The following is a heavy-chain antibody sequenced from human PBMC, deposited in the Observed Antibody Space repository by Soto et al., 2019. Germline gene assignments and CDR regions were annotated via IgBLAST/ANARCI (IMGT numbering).Heavy chain of an antibody. D-gene: IGHD1-26*01. V-gene: IGHV4-61*01. CDR1: GGSVSSGSYY. CDR2: IYYSGST. CDR3: ARRSLEGGAVDP. J-gene: IGHJ5*02. Sequence: SETLSLTCTVSGGSVSSGSYYWSWIRQPPGKGLEWIGYIYYSGSTNYNPSLKSRVTISVDTSKNQFSLKLSSVTAADTAVYYCARRSLEGGAVDPWGQGTLVTVSS.